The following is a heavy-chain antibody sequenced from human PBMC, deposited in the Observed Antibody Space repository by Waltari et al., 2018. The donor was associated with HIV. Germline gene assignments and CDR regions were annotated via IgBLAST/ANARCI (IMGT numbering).Heavy chain of an antibody. CDR3: ARRGNNYGDAFDI. V-gene: IGHV5-51*03. J-gene: IGHJ3*02. D-gene: IGHD4-17*01. CDR2: IYPSDSDT. Sequence: VQKPGESLTISCNESGYDFTTYRIGRVRQMPGKGLEYMGLIYPSDSDTTYSPSFQGQVTLSADKSINTAYLHWSSLKAPDTATYSCARRGNNYGDAFDIWGQGTMVNVS. CDR1: GYDFTTYR.